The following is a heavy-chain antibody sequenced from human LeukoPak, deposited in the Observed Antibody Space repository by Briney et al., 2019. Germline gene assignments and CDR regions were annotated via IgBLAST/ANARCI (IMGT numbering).Heavy chain of an antibody. CDR3: ARGRAGYCSSTSCYGRGGHNWFDP. Sequence: SETLSLTCAVYGGSFSGYYWSWIRQPPGKGLEWIGEINHSGSTNYNPSLKSRVTISVDTSKNQFSLKLGSVTAADTAVYYCARGRAGYCSSTSCYGRGGHNWFDPWGQGTLVTVSS. CDR2: INHSGST. D-gene: IGHD2-2*01. V-gene: IGHV4-34*01. J-gene: IGHJ5*02. CDR1: GGSFSGYY.